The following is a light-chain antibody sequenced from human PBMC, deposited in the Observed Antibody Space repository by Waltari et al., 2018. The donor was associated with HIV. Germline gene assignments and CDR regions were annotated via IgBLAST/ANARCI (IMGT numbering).Light chain of an antibody. J-gene: IGKJ4*01. CDR2: GAS. CDR3: QQYNNWPLT. Sequence: ERVMTQSPATLSVSPGERDTLSCRASQSVSRNLAWYQQTPGQAPRLLIYGASTRATGIPARFSGSGSGTDFTLTIGSLQSEDFAVYYCQQYNNWPLTFGGGTTVEIK. V-gene: IGKV3-15*01. CDR1: QSVSRN.